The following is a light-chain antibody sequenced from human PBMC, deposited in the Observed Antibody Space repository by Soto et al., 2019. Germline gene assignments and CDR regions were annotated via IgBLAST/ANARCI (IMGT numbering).Light chain of an antibody. V-gene: IGKV3-15*01. Sequence: EIVMTQSPATLSVSPGERATLSCRSSQSVRSNLAWYQQKPGQPPRLLIYGASTRATGIPARFSGSGSGTEFTLTINSLQSEDFAVYYCQQYNNWPPRTFGQGTKVEVK. J-gene: IGKJ1*01. CDR1: QSVRSN. CDR3: QQYNNWPPRT. CDR2: GAS.